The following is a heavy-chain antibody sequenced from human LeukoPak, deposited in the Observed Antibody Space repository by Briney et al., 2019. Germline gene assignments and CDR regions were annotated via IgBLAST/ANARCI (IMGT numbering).Heavy chain of an antibody. Sequence: GVSLRLSCAASGFTFSSYAMHWVRQAPGKGLEWVAVISYDGSNKYYADSVKGRFTISRDNSKNTLYLQMNSLRAEDTAVYYCARPMIVVVTAFDAFDIWGQGTMVTVSS. CDR2: ISYDGSNK. CDR3: ARPMIVVVTAFDAFDI. D-gene: IGHD3-22*01. CDR1: GFTFSSYA. V-gene: IGHV3-30-3*01. J-gene: IGHJ3*02.